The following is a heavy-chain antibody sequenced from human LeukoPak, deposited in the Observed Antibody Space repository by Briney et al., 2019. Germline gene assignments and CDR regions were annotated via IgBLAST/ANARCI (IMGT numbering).Heavy chain of an antibody. Sequence: SETLSLTCTVSGGSISSSSYYWGWIRQPPGKGLEWIGSIYYSGSTYYNPSLKSRVTISVDTSKNQFSLKLSSVTAADTAVYYCARWTTTYLDYWGQGTLVTVSS. CDR1: GGSISSSSYY. CDR2: IYYSGST. CDR3: ARWTTTYLDY. J-gene: IGHJ4*02. V-gene: IGHV4-39*07. D-gene: IGHD4-11*01.